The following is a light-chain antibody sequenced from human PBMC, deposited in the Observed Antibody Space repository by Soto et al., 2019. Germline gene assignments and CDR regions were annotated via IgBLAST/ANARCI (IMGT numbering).Light chain of an antibody. CDR3: QHYGSSPWT. Sequence: EIVLTQSPGTLSLSPGERATLSCRASQSVGGSYLAWFQQKPGQAPRLLIYVASTRATGVPDRFSGSESATDFSLAINRLEPEDFGVYYCQHYGSSPWTFGQGTKVEIK. CDR2: VAS. CDR1: QSVGGSY. J-gene: IGKJ1*01. V-gene: IGKV3-20*01.